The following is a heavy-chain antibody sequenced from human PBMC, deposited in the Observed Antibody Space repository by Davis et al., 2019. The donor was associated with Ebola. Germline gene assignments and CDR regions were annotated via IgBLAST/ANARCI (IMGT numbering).Heavy chain of an antibody. CDR3: AGYYGSGSYGLYYFDY. J-gene: IGHJ4*02. V-gene: IGHV5-10-1*01. D-gene: IGHD3-10*01. CDR2: IDPSDSYT. Sequence: KVSCKGSGYSFTSYWISWVRQMPGKGLEWMGRIDPSDSYTNYSPSFQGHVTISADKSISTAYLQWSSLKASDTAMYYCAGYYGSGSYGLYYFDYWGQGTLVTVSS. CDR1: GYSFTSYW.